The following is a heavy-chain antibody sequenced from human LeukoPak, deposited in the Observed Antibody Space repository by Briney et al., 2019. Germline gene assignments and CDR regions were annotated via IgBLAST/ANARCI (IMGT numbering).Heavy chain of an antibody. D-gene: IGHD4-17*01. CDR2: IYHSGST. CDR3: ARGDYGDYVGWFDP. J-gene: IGHJ5*02. V-gene: IGHV4-38-2*02. CDR1: GYSISSGYY. Sequence: SETLSLTCTVSGYSISSGYYGGWIRQPPGKGLEWIGSIYHSGSTYYNPSLKSRVTISVDTSKNQFSLKLSSVTAADTAVYYCARGDYGDYVGWFDPWGQGTLVTVSS.